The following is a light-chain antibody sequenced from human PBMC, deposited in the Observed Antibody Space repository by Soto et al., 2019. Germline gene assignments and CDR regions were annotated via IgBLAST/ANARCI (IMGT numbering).Light chain of an antibody. CDR1: SSNIGAGYD. V-gene: IGLV1-40*01. J-gene: IGLJ2*01. Sequence: QSVLTQPPSVSGAPGQRVTISCTGSSSNIGAGYDVHWYQHLPGTAPKLLIYGNSNRPSGVPDRFSGSKSGTSASLAITRLQAEVEADYYCQSYDSSLSVAFGGGTQLTVL. CDR3: QSYDSSLSVA. CDR2: GNS.